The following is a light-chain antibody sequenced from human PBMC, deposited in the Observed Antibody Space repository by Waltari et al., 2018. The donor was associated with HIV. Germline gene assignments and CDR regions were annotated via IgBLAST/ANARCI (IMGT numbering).Light chain of an antibody. CDR3: CAYAGSTTYVI. V-gene: IGLV2-23*01. CDR1: RRHVGGYNL. Sequence: QSALTQPASVSGSPGQSITISCTGTRRHVGGYNLVSWYQQHPGKAPKLMIYEASKRPSGVSNRFSGSKSGNTASLTISGLQAEDEADYYCCAYAGSTTYVIFGGGTKLTVL. J-gene: IGLJ2*01. CDR2: EAS.